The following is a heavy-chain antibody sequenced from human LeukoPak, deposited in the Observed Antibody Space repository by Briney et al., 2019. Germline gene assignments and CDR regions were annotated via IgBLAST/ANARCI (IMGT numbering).Heavy chain of an antibody. V-gene: IGHV3-23*01. D-gene: IGHD3-10*01. Sequence: PGGSLRLSCAASGFTFSSYAMSWVRQAPGKGLEWVSAISGSGGSTYYADSVKGRFTISRDNSKNTLYLQMNSLRAEDTAVYYCAKASITMVRGVITPYFQHWGLGTLVTVSS. J-gene: IGHJ1*01. CDR1: GFTFSSYA. CDR3: AKASITMVRGVITPYFQH. CDR2: ISGSGGST.